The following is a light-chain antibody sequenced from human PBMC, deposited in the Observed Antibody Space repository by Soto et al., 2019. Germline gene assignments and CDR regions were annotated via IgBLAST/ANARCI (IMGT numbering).Light chain of an antibody. Sequence: DIRMTQSPSSVSASVGDRVTITCRASEGISRWIAWYQQKPGKAPKLLIYDASSLQSGVPSRFSGGGSGTDFTLTISSLQPEDSATYYCQQANSFPRTFGPGTKLEIK. CDR2: DAS. CDR3: QQANSFPRT. CDR1: EGISRW. J-gene: IGKJ2*01. V-gene: IGKV1-12*01.